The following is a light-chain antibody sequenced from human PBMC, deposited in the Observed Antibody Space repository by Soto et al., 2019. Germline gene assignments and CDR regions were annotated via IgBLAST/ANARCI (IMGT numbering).Light chain of an antibody. Sequence: DIALAQSPATLSLSPGERATLSCRASQSVSINLAWYQQKPGQAPRLLIYGASTRATGIPARFSGSGSGTEFTLTISSLQSEDFAVYYCQQYNNWPVTFGQGTRLEI. J-gene: IGKJ5*01. V-gene: IGKV3-15*01. CDR1: QSVSIN. CDR3: QQYNNWPVT. CDR2: GAS.